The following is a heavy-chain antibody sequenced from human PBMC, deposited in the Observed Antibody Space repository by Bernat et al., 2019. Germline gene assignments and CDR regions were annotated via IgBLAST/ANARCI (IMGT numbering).Heavy chain of an antibody. CDR2: IYPGDSDT. J-gene: IGHJ3*02. CDR3: ARAKYQLPHDAFDI. CDR1: GYRFTSYW. Sequence: EVQLVQSGAEVKKRGESRKISCKGSGYRFTSYWIGWVRQMPGKGLEWMGIIYPGDSDTRYSPSFQGQVTISANTSISTAYLQWSSLKASDTAMYYCARAKYQLPHDAFDIWGQGTMVTVSS. V-gene: IGHV5-51*01. D-gene: IGHD2-2*01.